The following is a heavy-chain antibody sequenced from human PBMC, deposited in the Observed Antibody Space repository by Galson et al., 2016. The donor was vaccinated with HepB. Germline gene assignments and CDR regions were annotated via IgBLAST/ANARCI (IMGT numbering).Heavy chain of an antibody. CDR1: GFTFSTYS. D-gene: IGHD2-21*02. J-gene: IGHJ4*02. CDR3: ERADDCYGDYPQRYYLGY. Sequence: SLRLSCAASGFTFSTYSLSWVRQAPGKGLEWVASTDSSSRYIYYADSVRGRFTISRDNAQNSLYLQMNSLRAEDTAASYCERADDCYGDYPQRYYLGYWGQGTLVTVSS. CDR2: TDSSSRYI. V-gene: IGHV3-21*01.